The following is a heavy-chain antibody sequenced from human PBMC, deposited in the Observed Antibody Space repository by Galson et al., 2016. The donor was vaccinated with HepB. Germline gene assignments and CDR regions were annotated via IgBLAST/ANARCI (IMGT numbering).Heavy chain of an antibody. J-gene: IGHJ4*02. CDR2: IYPGDSDT. Sequence: QSGAEVKKPGQSLKISCKASGYIFDTYWIGWVRQRPGKGLEWMGIIYPGDSDTTYSPSFQGQVTISADKSINTAFLQWSSLKASDTGMYFCARLDTFGYRYWGQGTLVAVSP. D-gene: IGHD5-18*01. CDR3: ARLDTFGYRY. V-gene: IGHV5-51*01. CDR1: GYIFDTYW.